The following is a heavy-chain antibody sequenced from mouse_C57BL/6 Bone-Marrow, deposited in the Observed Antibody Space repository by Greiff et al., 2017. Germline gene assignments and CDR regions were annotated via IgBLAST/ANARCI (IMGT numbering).Heavy chain of an antibody. CDR2: IRLKSDNYAT. D-gene: IGHD2-4*01. V-gene: IGHV6-3*01. CDR1: GFTFSNYW. CDR3: TAYDYERETWFAY. Sequence: EVQRVESGGGLVQPGGSMKLSCVASGFTFSNYWMNWVRQSPEKGLEWVAQIRLKSDNYATHYAESVKGRFTISRDDSKSSVYLQMNNLRAEDTGIYYCTAYDYERETWFAYWGQGTLVTVSA. J-gene: IGHJ3*01.